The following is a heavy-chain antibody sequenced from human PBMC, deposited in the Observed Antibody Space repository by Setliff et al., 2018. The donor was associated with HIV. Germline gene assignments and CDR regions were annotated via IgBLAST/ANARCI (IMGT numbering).Heavy chain of an antibody. CDR2: IFHSGST. Sequence: KTSETLSLTCPVSGYSISSGYYWGFIRQPPGKGLEWIGSIFHSGSTYYNPSLMSRVTISLDTPKNQFSLKLNSVIAADTAVYYCARNRVPSSLWGQGTLVTVSS. V-gene: IGHV4-38-2*01. D-gene: IGHD3-10*01. CDR1: GYSISSGYY. CDR3: ARNRVPSSL. J-gene: IGHJ4*02.